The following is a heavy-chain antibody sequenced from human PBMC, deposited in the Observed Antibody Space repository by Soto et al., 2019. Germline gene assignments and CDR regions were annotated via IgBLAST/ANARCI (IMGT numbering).Heavy chain of an antibody. CDR2: IYSKAGKM. D-gene: IGHD2-15*01. CDR1: GYTFNDFG. V-gene: IGHV1-18*01. J-gene: IGHJ4*02. CDR3: ARDIAFDIDY. Sequence: QVHLLQSGAEVQKPGASVKVSCKTSGYTFNDFGITWVRQAPGLGLEWLGWIYSKAGKMNFAPKFQNRPIMTTDTSPSTAFMELTSLTFADSAIYFCARDIAFDIDYWGQGTLVTVS.